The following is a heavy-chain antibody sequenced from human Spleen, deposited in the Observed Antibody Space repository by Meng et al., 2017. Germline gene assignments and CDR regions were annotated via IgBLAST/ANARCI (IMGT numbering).Heavy chain of an antibody. D-gene: IGHD5-24*01. V-gene: IGHV3-30*04. Sequence: GGSLRLSCAASGFTFSNYAIHWVRQAPGKGLEWVSVISYDGFNKYYADSVKGRFTISRDNSKNTMYLQMNSLRAEDTALYYCARDQQITFPRYYYYYDMDVWGQGTTVTVSS. CDR3: ARDQQITFPRYYYYYDMDV. CDR1: GFTFSNYA. CDR2: ISYDGFNK. J-gene: IGHJ6*02.